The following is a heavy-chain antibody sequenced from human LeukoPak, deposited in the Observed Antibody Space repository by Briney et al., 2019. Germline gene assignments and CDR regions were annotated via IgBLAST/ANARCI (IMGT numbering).Heavy chain of an antibody. CDR3: ARAEYSSSYYYYYMDV. CDR1: GYSISSGYY. V-gene: IGHV4-38-2*01. Sequence: PSETLSLTCAVSGYSISSGYYWVWIRQPPGKGLEWIGSIYHSGSTYYNPSLKSRVTISVDTSKNQFSLKLSSVTAADTAVYYCARAEYSSSYYYYYMDVWGKGTTVTVSS. J-gene: IGHJ6*03. CDR2: IYHSGST. D-gene: IGHD6-6*01.